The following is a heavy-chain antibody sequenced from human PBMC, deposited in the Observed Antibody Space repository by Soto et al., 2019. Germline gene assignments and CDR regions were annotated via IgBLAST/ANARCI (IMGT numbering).Heavy chain of an antibody. Sequence: EVQLVESGGGLIQPGGSLRLSCAASGFTVSSNYMSWVRQAPGKGLEWVSVIYSGGSTYYADSVKDRFTISRDDSKNTLYLQMNSLKTEDTAVYYCTTDDPINSCWGQGTLVTVSS. CDR2: IYSGGST. CDR3: TTDDPINSC. D-gene: IGHD1-26*01. V-gene: IGHV3-53*01. J-gene: IGHJ4*02. CDR1: GFTVSSNY.